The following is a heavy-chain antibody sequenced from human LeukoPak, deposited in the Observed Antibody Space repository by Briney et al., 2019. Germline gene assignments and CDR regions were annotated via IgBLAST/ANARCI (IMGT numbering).Heavy chain of an antibody. D-gene: IGHD3-22*01. V-gene: IGHV1-18*01. CDR1: GYTFTSYG. CDR3: ARSRDYYDSSGYYYMDV. Sequence: ASVKVSCKASGYTFTSYGISLVRQAPGQGLEWMGWISAYNGNTNYAQKLQGRVTMTTDTSTSTAYMELRSLRSDDTAVYYCARSRDYYDSSGYYYMDVWGKGTTVTVSS. CDR2: ISAYNGNT. J-gene: IGHJ6*03.